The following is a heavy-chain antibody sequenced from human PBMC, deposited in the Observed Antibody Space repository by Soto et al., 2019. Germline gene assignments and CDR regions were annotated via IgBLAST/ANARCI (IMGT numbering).Heavy chain of an antibody. CDR3: ARGLGEFTYYFDY. Sequence: ASVKVSCKASGYTFTGYYMHWVRQAPGQGLEWMGWINPNSGGTNYAQKFQGRVTMTRDTSISTAYMELSRLRSDDTAVYYCARGLGEFTYYFDYWGQGTLVTSPQ. CDR2: INPNSGGT. V-gene: IGHV1-2*02. J-gene: IGHJ4*02. D-gene: IGHD3-10*01. CDR1: GYTFTGYY.